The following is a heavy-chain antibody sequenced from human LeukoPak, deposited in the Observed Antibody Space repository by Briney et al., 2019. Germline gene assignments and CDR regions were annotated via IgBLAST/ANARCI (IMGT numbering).Heavy chain of an antibody. CDR3: AKDLGAVVMSYYMDV. CDR1: GFTFSSYA. D-gene: IGHD6-19*01. CDR2: ISGSGGST. V-gene: IGHV3-23*01. J-gene: IGHJ6*03. Sequence: GGSLRLSCAASGFTFSSYAKSWVRQAPGKGLEWVSAISGSGGSTYYADSVKGRFTISRDNSKNTLYLQMNSLRAEDTAVYYCAKDLGAVVMSYYMDVWGKGTTVTVSS.